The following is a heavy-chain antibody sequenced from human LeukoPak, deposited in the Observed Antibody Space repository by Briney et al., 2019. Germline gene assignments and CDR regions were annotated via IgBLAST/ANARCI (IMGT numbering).Heavy chain of an antibody. CDR1: GGTFSSYA. CDR2: IIPIFGTA. Sequence: SVKVSCKASGGTFSSYAISWVRQAPGQGLEWMGGIIPIFGTANYAQKFQGRVTITTDESTSTAYMELSSLRSEDTAVYYCARAPYYDVWSGYYWFDYWGQGTLVTVSS. V-gene: IGHV1-69*05. J-gene: IGHJ4*02. CDR3: ARAPYYDVWSGYYWFDY. D-gene: IGHD3-3*01.